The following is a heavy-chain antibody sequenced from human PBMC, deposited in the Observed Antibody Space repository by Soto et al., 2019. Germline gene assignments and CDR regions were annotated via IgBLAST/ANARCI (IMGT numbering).Heavy chain of an antibody. CDR2: IYYSGTT. Sequence: QVQLQESGPGLVKPSQTLSLSCTVSGGSISRGGYFWSWIRQHPGKGLEWIAYIYYSGTTYYNPSLTSLVTMSLDTSKNQFCLRLTAVITADTAVYFCARGLGATGTMSPGWYFDLWGRGTLVTVSS. J-gene: IGHJ2*01. V-gene: IGHV4-31*01. CDR1: GGSISRGGYF. D-gene: IGHD6-13*01. CDR3: ARGLGATGTMSPGWYFDL.